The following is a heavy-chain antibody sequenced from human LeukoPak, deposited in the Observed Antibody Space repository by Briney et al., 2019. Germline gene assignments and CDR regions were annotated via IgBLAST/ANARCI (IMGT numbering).Heavy chain of an antibody. V-gene: IGHV4-30-4*01. J-gene: IGHJ6*02. CDR1: GGSISSGDYY. D-gene: IGHD1-26*01. CDR3: ASGHARRGSYRHGVDV. CDR2: IYYSGST. Sequence: PSETLSLTRTVSGGSISSGDYYWSWIRQPPGKGLEWIGYIYYSGSTYYNPSLKSRVTISVDTSKNQFSLKLSSVTAADTAVYYCASGHARRGSYRHGVDVWGQGTTVTVSS.